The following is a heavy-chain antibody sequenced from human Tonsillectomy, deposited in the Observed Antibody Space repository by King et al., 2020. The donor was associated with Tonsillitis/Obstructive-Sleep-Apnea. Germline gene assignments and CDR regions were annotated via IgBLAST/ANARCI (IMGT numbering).Heavy chain of an antibody. CDR1: GFTFDDYA. Sequence: DVQLVESGGGVVQPGGSLRLSCAASGFTFDDYAMHWVRQAPGKGLEWVSLISGDGGSTYYADSVKGRFTISRDNSKNSLYLQMNSLRTEDTALYYCAKDYYDILTGSGYYYYMDVWGKGTTVTVSS. J-gene: IGHJ6*03. V-gene: IGHV3-43*02. D-gene: IGHD3-9*01. CDR2: ISGDGGST. CDR3: AKDYYDILTGSGYYYYMDV.